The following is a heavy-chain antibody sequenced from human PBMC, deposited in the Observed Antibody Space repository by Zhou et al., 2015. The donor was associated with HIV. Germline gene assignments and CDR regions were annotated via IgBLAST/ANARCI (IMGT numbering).Heavy chain of an antibody. D-gene: IGHD3-10*01. Sequence: QVQLVQSGAEVKKPGSSVKVSCKASGGTFNTYEISWVRQAPGQGLVWMGGIIPVLGVAKYAPEFLGRVTITADESTRTDYIELSSLRSEDTAIYFCARGLYFGSTNYYNAYYHYGLDVWGQGTTIIVSS. J-gene: IGHJ6*02. CDR3: ARGLYFGSTNYYNAYYHYGLDV. CDR2: IIPVLGVA. V-gene: IGHV1-69*01. CDR1: GGTFNTYE.